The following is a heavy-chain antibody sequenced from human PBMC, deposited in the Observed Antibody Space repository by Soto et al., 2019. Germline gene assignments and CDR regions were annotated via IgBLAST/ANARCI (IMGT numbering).Heavy chain of an antibody. Sequence: GSLRLSCAASGFTFSSYDMHWVRQATGKGLEWVSAIGTAGDTYYPGSVKGRFTISRENAKNSLYLQMNSLRAGDTAVYYCARGRSSGWEYYFDYWGQGTLVTVSS. CDR3: ARGRSSGWEYYFDY. V-gene: IGHV3-13*01. CDR1: GFTFSSYD. CDR2: IGTAGDT. D-gene: IGHD6-19*01. J-gene: IGHJ4*02.